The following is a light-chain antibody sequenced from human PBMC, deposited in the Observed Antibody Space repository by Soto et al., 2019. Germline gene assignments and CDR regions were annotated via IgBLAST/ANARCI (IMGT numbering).Light chain of an antibody. CDR2: GAS. CDR3: QQYGSTPLT. Sequence: EIVLTQSPGTLSLSPGERATLSCRASQSVSSSNLAWYQQKPGEAPRLLIYGASSRATGIPDRFSGSGSGTDFTLTISSLESEDFAVYYCQQYGSTPLTFGQGTKVDIK. J-gene: IGKJ1*01. CDR1: QSVSSSN. V-gene: IGKV3-20*01.